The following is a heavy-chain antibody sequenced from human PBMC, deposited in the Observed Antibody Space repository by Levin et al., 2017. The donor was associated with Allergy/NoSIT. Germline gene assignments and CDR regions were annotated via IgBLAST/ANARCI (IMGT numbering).Heavy chain of an antibody. CDR3: ARDYDSQGYFDL. V-gene: IGHV4-30-4*01. CDR1: GGSISSGDYY. J-gene: IGHJ2*01. CDR2: IYYSGST. D-gene: IGHD3-22*01. Sequence: SETLSLTCTVSGGSISSGDYYWSWIRQPPGKGLEWIGYIYYSGSTYYNPSLKSRVTISVDTSKNQFSLKLSSVTAADTAVYYCARDYDSQGYFDLWGRGTLVTVSS.